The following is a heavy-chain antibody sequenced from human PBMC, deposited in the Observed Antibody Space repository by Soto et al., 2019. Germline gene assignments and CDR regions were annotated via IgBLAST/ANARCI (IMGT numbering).Heavy chain of an antibody. CDR2: IIPIFGTA. V-gene: IGHV1-69*13. D-gene: IGHD6-19*01. CDR3: ARPGIAVAGQGLGLGY. J-gene: IGHJ4*02. CDR1: GGTFSSYA. Sequence: PSVKVSCKASGGTFSSYAISWVRQAPGQGLEWMGGIIPIFGTANYAQKFQGRVTITADESTSTAYMELSSLRSEDTAAYYCARPGIAVAGQGLGLGYWGQGTLVTVSS.